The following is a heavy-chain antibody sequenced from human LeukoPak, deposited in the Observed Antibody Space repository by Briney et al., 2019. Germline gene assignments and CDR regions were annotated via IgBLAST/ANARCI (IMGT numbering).Heavy chain of an antibody. CDR1: ALTFYRYS. CDR2: MSGRGASE. Sequence: GGCRRLARVAAALTFYRYSMGWVRQAQRRGRGWDGAMSGRGASEYYEDSEQRRFTITTDTSKNMLFLQMNSLTPADTAVYFCARWKFGVSDSPFFYFYFGLDVWGQGTTVTVSS. J-gene: IGHJ6*02. CDR3: ARWKFGVSDSPFFYFYFGLDV. D-gene: IGHD3-10*01. V-gene: IGHV3-23*01.